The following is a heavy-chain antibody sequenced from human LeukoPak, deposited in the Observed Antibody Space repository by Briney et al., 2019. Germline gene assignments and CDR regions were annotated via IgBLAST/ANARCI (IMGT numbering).Heavy chain of an antibody. CDR3: ARDGGSYYRSWFDP. J-gene: IGHJ5*02. CDR2: IYYSGST. CDR1: GGSISSSSYY. D-gene: IGHD1-26*01. Sequence: PSETLSLTCTVSGGSISSSSYYWGWIRQPPGKGLEWIGSIYYSGSTYYNPSLKSRVTMSVDTSKNQFSLKLSSVTAADTAVYYCARDGGSYYRSWFDPWGQGTLVTVSS. V-gene: IGHV4-39*07.